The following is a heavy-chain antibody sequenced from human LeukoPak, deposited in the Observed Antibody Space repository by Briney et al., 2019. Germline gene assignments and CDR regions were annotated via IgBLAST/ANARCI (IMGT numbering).Heavy chain of an antibody. D-gene: IGHD5-18*01. J-gene: IGHJ6*02. CDR2: ISYDGSNK. CDR1: GFTFSNYA. V-gene: IGHV3-30-3*01. Sequence: GGSLRLSCAASGFTFSNYAMHRVRQAPGKGLEWVAVISYDGSNKYYADSVKGRFTISRDNSKNTLYLQMNSLRAEDTAVYYCARESDTAMVRVPYYYYYGMDVWGQGTTVTVSS. CDR3: ARESDTAMVRVPYYYYYGMDV.